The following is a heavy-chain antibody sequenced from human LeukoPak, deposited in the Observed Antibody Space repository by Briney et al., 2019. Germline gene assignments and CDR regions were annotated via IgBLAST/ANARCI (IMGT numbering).Heavy chain of an antibody. Sequence: ASVKVSCKASGYTFTTYGISWVRQAPGQGLEWMGWINGYNGNTNYAQKLQGRATMNTDTSTNTAYMELRSLTSDDTAVYYCARSRGGYSYGYGENWGQGTLVTVSS. V-gene: IGHV1-18*01. CDR1: GYTFTTYG. CDR2: INGYNGNT. J-gene: IGHJ4*02. D-gene: IGHD5-18*01. CDR3: ARSRGGYSYGYGEN.